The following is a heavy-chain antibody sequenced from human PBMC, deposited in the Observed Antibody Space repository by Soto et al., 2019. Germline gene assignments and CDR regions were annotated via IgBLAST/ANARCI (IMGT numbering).Heavy chain of an antibody. V-gene: IGHV4-59*01. CDR1: GGSISSYY. CDR2: IYYSGST. Sequence: PSETLSLTCTVSGGSISSYYWSWIRQPPGKGLEWIVYIYYSGSTNYNPSLKSRVTISVDTSKNQFSLKLSSVTAADTAVYYCARDQDYYDSSGYFDYWGQGTLVTVSS. D-gene: IGHD3-22*01. CDR3: ARDQDYYDSSGYFDY. J-gene: IGHJ4*02.